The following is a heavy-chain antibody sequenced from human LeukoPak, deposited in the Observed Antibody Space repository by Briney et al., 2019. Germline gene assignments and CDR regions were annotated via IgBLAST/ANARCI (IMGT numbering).Heavy chain of an antibody. CDR3: ARAEDCSGGSCYFPYYYYYYMDV. V-gene: IGHV3-21*01. CDR2: ISSSSSYI. Sequence: GGSLRLSCAASGFTFSSYSMNWVRQAPGKGLEWVSSISSSSSYIYYADSVKGRFTISRDNAKNSLYLQMNSLRAEDTAVYYCARAEDCSGGSCYFPYYYYYYMDVWGKGTTVTV. CDR1: GFTFSSYS. D-gene: IGHD2-15*01. J-gene: IGHJ6*03.